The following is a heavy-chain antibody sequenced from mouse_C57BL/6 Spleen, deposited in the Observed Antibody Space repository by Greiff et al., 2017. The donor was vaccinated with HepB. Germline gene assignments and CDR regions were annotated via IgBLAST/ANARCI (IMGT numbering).Heavy chain of an antibody. V-gene: IGHV1-26*01. D-gene: IGHD1-1*01. CDR1: GYTFTDYY. Sequence: EVQLQQSGPELVKPGASVKISCKASGYTFTDYYMNWVKQSHGKSLEWIGDINPNNGGTSYNQKFKGKATLTVDKSSSTAYMELRSLTSEDSAVYDWARRGYYYGFIDYWGQGTTLTVSS. CDR2: INPNNGGT. CDR3: ARRGYYYGFIDY. J-gene: IGHJ2*01.